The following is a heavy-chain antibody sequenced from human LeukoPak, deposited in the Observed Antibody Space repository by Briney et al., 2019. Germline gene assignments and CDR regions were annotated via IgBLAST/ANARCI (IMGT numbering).Heavy chain of an antibody. V-gene: IGHV3-72*01. Sequence: GGSLRLSCAASGYTFSDHYIDWVRQAPGKGLEWVGHTRNKANNYATEYAASVKGRFTISRDDSRNSVYLQMNRLKTEDTAVYYCTRWRSGTSDWGQGTLVTVSS. CDR3: TRWRSGTSD. D-gene: IGHD4-23*01. CDR1: GYTFSDHY. CDR2: TRNKANNYAT. J-gene: IGHJ4*02.